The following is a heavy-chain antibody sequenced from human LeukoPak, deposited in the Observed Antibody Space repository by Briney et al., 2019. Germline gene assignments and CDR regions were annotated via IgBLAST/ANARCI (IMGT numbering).Heavy chain of an antibody. CDR1: XGSIGXXSYY. CDR2: IYYSGST. CDR3: ARIGATYPHYYMDV. Sequence: LTXTVSXGSIGXXSYYWXWXRXPPXXGLXGIGSIYYSGSTYYNPSLKSRVTISVDTSKNQFSLKLSSVTAADTAVYYCARIGATYPHYYMDVWGKGTTVTVSS. J-gene: IGHJ6*03. V-gene: IGHV4-39*01. D-gene: IGHD3-16*01.